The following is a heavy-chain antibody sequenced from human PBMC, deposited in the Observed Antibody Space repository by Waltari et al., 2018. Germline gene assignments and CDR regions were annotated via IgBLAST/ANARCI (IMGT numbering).Heavy chain of an antibody. CDR2: IYSGGST. D-gene: IGHD6-19*01. Sequence: EVQLLESGGGLVQPGGSLRLSCAASGFTFSSYAMSWVRQAPGKGLEWVSVIYSGGSTYYADSVKGRFTISRDNSKNTLYLQMNSLRAEDTAVYYCAKMVAGDYFDYWGQGTLVTVSS. V-gene: IGHV3-23*03. J-gene: IGHJ4*02. CDR3: AKMVAGDYFDY. CDR1: GFTFSSYA.